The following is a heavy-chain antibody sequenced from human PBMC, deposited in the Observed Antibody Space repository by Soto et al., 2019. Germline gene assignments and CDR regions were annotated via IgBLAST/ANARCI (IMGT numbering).Heavy chain of an antibody. CDR1: GYTFTSYG. Sequence: ASVKVSCKASGYTFTSYGISWVRQAPGQGLEWMGWISAYNGNTNYAQKLQGRVTMTTDTSTSTAYMELRSLRSDDTAVYYCARDLGIAAAGAYNWFEPWGQGTLVTVSS. D-gene: IGHD6-13*01. J-gene: IGHJ5*02. CDR3: ARDLGIAAAGAYNWFEP. CDR2: ISAYNGNT. V-gene: IGHV1-18*01.